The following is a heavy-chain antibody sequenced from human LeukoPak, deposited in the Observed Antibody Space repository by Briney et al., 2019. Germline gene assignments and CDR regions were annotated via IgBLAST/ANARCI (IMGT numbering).Heavy chain of an antibody. D-gene: IGHD2-21*02. CDR3: ASREDIVVVTATDAFDI. Sequence: PSETLSLTCTVSGGSISSSSYYWGWIRQPPGKGLGWIGSIYYSGSTYYNPSLKSRVTISVDTSKNQFSLKLSSVTAADTAVYYCASREDIVVVTATDAFDIWGQGTMVTVSS. V-gene: IGHV4-39*01. CDR1: GGSISSSSYY. J-gene: IGHJ3*02. CDR2: IYYSGST.